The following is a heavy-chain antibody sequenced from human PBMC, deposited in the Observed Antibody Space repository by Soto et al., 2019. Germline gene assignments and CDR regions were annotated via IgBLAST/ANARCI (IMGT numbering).Heavy chain of an antibody. Sequence: GGSLRLSCAASGFTFSSYSMNWVRQAPGKGLEWVSSISSSSSYIYYADSVKGGFTISKDNAKNSLYLQMNSLRAEDTAGYYCARDQVEGCSGWYYYYFGMDVWGQGTTVTVSS. CDR1: GFTFSSYS. CDR3: ARDQVEGCSGWYYYYFGMDV. CDR2: ISSSSSYI. J-gene: IGHJ6*02. V-gene: IGHV3-21*01. D-gene: IGHD6-19*01.